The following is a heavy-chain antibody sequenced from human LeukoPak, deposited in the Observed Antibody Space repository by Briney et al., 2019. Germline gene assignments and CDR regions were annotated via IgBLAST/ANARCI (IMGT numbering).Heavy chain of an antibody. CDR3: ARSRDGYNPARFDY. CDR1: GGSFSGYY. V-gene: IGHV4-34*01. J-gene: IGHJ4*02. D-gene: IGHD5-24*01. CDR2: INHSGST. Sequence: SETLSLTCAVYGGSFSGYYWSWIRQPPGKGLEWIGEINHSGSTNYNPSLKSRVTISVDTSKNQFSLKLSSVTAADTAVYYCARSRDGYNPARFDYWGQGTLVTVSS.